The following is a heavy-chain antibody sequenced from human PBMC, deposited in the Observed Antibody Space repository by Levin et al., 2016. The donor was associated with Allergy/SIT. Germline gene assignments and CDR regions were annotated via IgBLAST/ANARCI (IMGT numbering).Heavy chain of an antibody. CDR2: FYYSGTT. V-gene: IGHV4-59*08. Sequence: WIRQPPGKGLEWIGHFYYSGTTNYNPSLKSRVTISVGTSKNHFSLNLTSVTAADTAVYYCARTNMGYNSRVGDYYYGMDVWGQGTTVTVSS. D-gene: IGHD3-22*01. CDR3: ARTNMGYNSRVGDYYYGMDV. J-gene: IGHJ6*02.